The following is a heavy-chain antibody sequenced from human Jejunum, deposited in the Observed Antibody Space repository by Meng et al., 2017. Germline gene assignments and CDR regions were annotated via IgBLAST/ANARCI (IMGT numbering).Heavy chain of an antibody. CDR2: ITGSGGST. D-gene: IGHD3-10*02. Sequence: GASLKISCAASGFTFSSPTMSWGRQAPGKGLEWVSSITGSGGSTYYADSVKGRFTISRDNSKNTLYLEMNILRAEDTAVYYCARLVRQWGQGTLVTVSS. J-gene: IGHJ4*02. V-gene: IGHV3-23*01. CDR1: GFTFSSPT. CDR3: ARLVRQ.